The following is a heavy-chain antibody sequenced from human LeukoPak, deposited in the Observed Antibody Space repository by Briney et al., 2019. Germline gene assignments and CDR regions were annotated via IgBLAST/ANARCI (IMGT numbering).Heavy chain of an antibody. CDR3: AREDSGSGANWFDP. CDR2: ISWNGGST. CDR1: GFSFDDYG. V-gene: IGHV3-20*04. D-gene: IGHD5-12*01. Sequence: GGSLRLSCAASGFSFDDYGMSWVRQAPGKRLEWASGISWNGGSTDYADSVKGRFTISRDNAKNSLYLQMNSLRAEDTAFYYCAREDSGSGANWFDPWGRGTLVTVSS. J-gene: IGHJ5*02.